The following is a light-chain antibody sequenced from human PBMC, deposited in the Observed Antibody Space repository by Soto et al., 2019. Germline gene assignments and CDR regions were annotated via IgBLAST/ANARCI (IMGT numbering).Light chain of an antibody. CDR1: SSDVGGYNY. Sequence: QSALTQPPSASGSPGQSVTISCTGTSSDVGGYNYVSWYQQHPGKAPKLMIYEVSNRPSGVSNRFSGSKSSNTASLTISGLQAEDEADYYCGSYTSSNTYVFGTGTKVTVL. CDR2: EVS. V-gene: IGLV2-14*01. CDR3: GSYTSSNTYV. J-gene: IGLJ1*01.